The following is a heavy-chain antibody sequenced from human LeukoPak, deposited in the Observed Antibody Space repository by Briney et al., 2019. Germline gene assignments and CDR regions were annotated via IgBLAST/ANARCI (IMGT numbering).Heavy chain of an antibody. CDR3: ARLPTIFGKIDF. Sequence: GESLKISCKGSGYGFTSYWIGWVRQMPGKGLEWTGIIFPADSETRYSPSFQGQVTISVDKSISTAYLQWSSPKASDTAMYYCARLPTIFGKIDFWGQGTLVTVSS. J-gene: IGHJ4*02. CDR1: GYGFTSYW. D-gene: IGHD3-3*01. CDR2: IFPADSET. V-gene: IGHV5-51*01.